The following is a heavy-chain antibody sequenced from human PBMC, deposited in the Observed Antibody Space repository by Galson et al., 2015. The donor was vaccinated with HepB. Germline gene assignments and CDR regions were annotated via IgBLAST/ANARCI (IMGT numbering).Heavy chain of an antibody. CDR1: GFSFSTHG. CDR3: AKTLGMTTVITLDLQDAFDI. D-gene: IGHD4-23*01. CDR2: ISYDGNKK. J-gene: IGHJ3*02. Sequence: SLRLSCAASGFSFSTHGMHWVRQAPGNGLEWVAVISYDGNKKYYADSVKGRFTISRDNSKNTLYLQMSSLRAEDAAVYYCAKTLGMTTVITLDLQDAFDIWGQGTMVTVSS. V-gene: IGHV3-30*18.